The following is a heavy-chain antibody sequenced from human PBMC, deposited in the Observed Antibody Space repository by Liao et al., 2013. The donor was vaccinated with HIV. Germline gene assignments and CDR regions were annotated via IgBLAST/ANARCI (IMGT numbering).Heavy chain of an antibody. Sequence: QLQVQESGPGLVKPSETLSLTCTVSSGSISNYYWSWIRQPPGKGLEWIGYVYHGGDTNYNPSLMGRVTISVDTSKNQFSLKLSSVTAADTAVYYCARAVRDLVGARGHFDYWGQGTLVTVSS. CDR3: ARAVRDLVGARGHFDY. D-gene: IGHD1-26*01. CDR1: SGSISNYY. CDR2: VYHGGDT. V-gene: IGHV4-59*08. J-gene: IGHJ4*02.